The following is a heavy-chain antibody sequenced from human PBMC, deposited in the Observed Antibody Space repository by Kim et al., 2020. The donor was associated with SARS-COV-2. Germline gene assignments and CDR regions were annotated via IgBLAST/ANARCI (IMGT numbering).Heavy chain of an antibody. V-gene: IGHV3-23*01. CDR1: GFTFSSYA. D-gene: IGHD3-3*01. CDR2: ISSSGGST. J-gene: IGHJ6*02. Sequence: GGSLRLSCAASGFTFSSYAMSWVRQAPGKGLEWVSVISSSGGSTYYADSVKGRFTISRDNSKNTLYLQMNSLRAEDTAVYYCAKEAREESRGVVFQYYYGMDVWGQGTAVTVSS. CDR3: AKEAREESRGVVFQYYYGMDV.